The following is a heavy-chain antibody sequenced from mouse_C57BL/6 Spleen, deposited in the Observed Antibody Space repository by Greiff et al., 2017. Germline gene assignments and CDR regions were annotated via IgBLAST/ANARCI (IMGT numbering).Heavy chain of an antibody. J-gene: IGHJ1*03. CDR3: ARTNDGYSLYFDV. V-gene: IGHV1-78*01. CDR1: GYTFTDHT. D-gene: IGHD2-3*01. CDR2: IYPRDGST. Sequence: VQLQQSDAELVKPGASVKISCKVSGYTFTDHTITWMKQRPEQGLEWIGYIYPRDGSTKYNEKFKGKATLTADKSSSTAYMQLNSLTSEDSAVYFCARTNDGYSLYFDVWGTGTTVTVSS.